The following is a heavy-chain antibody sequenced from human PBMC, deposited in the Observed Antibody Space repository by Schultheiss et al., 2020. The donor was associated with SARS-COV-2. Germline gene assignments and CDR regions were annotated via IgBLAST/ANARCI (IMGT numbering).Heavy chain of an antibody. J-gene: IGHJ4*02. D-gene: IGHD2-2*01. CDR1: TGSITNYY. Sequence: SETLSLTCTVSTGSITNYYWSWIRQPAGKGLEWIGRIYSSGSADYNPSLKSRVTMSVDTSKNQVSLRLNYMTAADTAVYYCARGVPHEFDNWGQGTLVTVSS. CDR2: IYSSGSA. CDR3: ARGVPHEFDN. V-gene: IGHV4-4*07.